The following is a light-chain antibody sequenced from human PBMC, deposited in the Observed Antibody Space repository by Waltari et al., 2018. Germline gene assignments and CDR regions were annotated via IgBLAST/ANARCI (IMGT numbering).Light chain of an antibody. Sequence: ETVMTQSPGTLSVSPGERATLSCRASQNVNSHLAWYQQKFGQDPRLLIYGASNRAIGIPARFSGSGSGTEYTLTINSLQSEDFAVYYCQQYNNGPPGTFGQGTKVEFK. CDR2: GAS. J-gene: IGKJ2*01. CDR1: QNVNSH. CDR3: QQYNNGPPGT. V-gene: IGKV3-15*01.